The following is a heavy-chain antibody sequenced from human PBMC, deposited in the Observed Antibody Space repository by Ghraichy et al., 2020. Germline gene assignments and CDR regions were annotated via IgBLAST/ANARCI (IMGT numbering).Heavy chain of an antibody. V-gene: IGHV5-51*01. CDR2: IYPGDSDT. D-gene: IGHD3-22*01. CDR1: GYSFTTYW. J-gene: IGHJ4*01. CDR3: ARRDYYDRGGYFPGGQYYFDY. Sequence: GESLNISCKGSGYSFTTYWIGWVRQMPGKGLEWMGIIYPGDSDTRYNPSFQGQVIISADKSISTAYLQWISLKASDTAMYYCARRDYYDRGGYFPGGQYYFDYWGHGTLVTVSS.